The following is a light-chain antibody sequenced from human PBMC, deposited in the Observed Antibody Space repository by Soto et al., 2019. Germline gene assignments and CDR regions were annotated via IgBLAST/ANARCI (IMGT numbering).Light chain of an antibody. J-gene: IGLJ1*01. CDR3: VSYAGSSTF. V-gene: IGLV2-23*03. CDR1: SSDVGSYNL. CDR2: EGS. Sequence: QSVLTQPASVSGSPGQSITISCTGTSSDVGSYNLVSWYQQHPGKAPKLMIYEGSKRPSGVSNRFSGSKSGNTASLTISGLQAEDEADYYCVSYAGSSTFFGTGTKVTVL.